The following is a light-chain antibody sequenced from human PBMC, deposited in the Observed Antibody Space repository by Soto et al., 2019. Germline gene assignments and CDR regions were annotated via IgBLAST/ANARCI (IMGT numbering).Light chain of an antibody. CDR2: ANN. CDR1: HLNIGAAYD. Sequence: QSVLTQPPSVSGAPGQTVTISCTGTHLNIGAAYDVHWYQQLPGAAPKLLIYANNHRPSGVPGRFSGSRSGTSASLAITGVQAEDEAHYYCQSYDFGLSGVVFGGGTKLTVL. V-gene: IGLV1-40*01. CDR3: QSYDFGLSGVV. J-gene: IGLJ3*02.